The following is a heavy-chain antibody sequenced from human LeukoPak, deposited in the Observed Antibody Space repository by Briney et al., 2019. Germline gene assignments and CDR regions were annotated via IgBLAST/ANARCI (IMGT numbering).Heavy chain of an antibody. J-gene: IGHJ1*01. CDR3: AKDSDYYHSSGYYYAYFQH. CDR2: ISRNSYT. CDR1: GFTFSDYY. Sequence: PGGSLRLSCAASGFTFSDYYMSWIRQAPGKGLEWVSYISRNSYTNYADSVKGRFTISRDNAKNSLYLQMASLRAEDTAVYYCAKDSDYYHSSGYYYAYFQHWGQGTLVTVSS. D-gene: IGHD3-22*01. V-gene: IGHV3-11*06.